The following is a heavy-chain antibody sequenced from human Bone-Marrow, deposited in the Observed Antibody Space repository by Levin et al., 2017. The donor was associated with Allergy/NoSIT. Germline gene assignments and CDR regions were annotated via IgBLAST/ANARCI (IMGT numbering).Heavy chain of an antibody. CDR3: ARDLSGYSYGYSSLDY. Sequence: GGSLRLSCATSGFTFSDYGMHWVRQAPGKGLEWVAVIWFDGSGKHYIDSVKGRFTIPRDDSNNTLFLHMNSLTDEDTAVYYCARDLSGYSYGYSSLDYWGQGTTVTVSS. V-gene: IGHV3-33*01. CDR1: GFTFSDYG. D-gene: IGHD5-18*01. J-gene: IGHJ4*02. CDR2: IWFDGSGK.